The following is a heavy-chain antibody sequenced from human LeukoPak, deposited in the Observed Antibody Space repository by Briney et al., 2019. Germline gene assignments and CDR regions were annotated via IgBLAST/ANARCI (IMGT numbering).Heavy chain of an antibody. D-gene: IGHD1-26*01. CDR3: ARDTGSKTPGTIVGATGDAFDI. CDR1: GFTLSSNY. J-gene: IGHJ3*02. Sequence: QPGGSQRLSCAASGFTLSSNYMSWVRQAPGKGLEWGSVIYTRGDTYYANSAKGRVTISRGNVEDTLFLQMNSLGGEDTAGYYCARDTGSKTPGTIVGATGDAFDIWGQGTTLTASS. V-gene: IGHV3-53*01. CDR2: IYTRGDT.